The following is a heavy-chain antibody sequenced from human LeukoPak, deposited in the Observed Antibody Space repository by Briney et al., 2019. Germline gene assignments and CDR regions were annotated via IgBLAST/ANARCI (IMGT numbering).Heavy chain of an antibody. D-gene: IGHD3-22*01. Sequence: GGSLRLSCAASGFTFSNAWMSWVRQAPGKGLEWAGRIKSKTDGGTTDYAAPVKGRFTISRDDSKNTLYLQMNSLKTEDTAVYYCTTDSGKIVFMDVWGKGTTVTVSS. CDR3: TTDSGKIVFMDV. V-gene: IGHV3-15*01. CDR1: GFTFSNAW. J-gene: IGHJ6*03. CDR2: IKSKTDGGTT.